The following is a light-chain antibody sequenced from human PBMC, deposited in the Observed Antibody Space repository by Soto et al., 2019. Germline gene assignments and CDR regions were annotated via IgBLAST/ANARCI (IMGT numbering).Light chain of an antibody. V-gene: IGKV1-5*01. CDR2: DAS. Sequence: IQITHSPSTLSASVGDRVTITCRASQGIDGFLAWYQQKPGKAPRLVIYDASALRNGVPSRFSGSGSGTEFTLTISSLQPDDFATYYCQQYYYYWTFGQGTKVDIK. CDR1: QGIDGF. CDR3: QQYYYYWT. J-gene: IGKJ1*01.